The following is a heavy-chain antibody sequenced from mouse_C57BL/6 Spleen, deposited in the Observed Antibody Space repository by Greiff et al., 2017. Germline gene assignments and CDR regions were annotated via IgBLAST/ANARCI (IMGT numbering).Heavy chain of an antibody. CDR2: INYDGSST. J-gene: IGHJ2*01. CDR1: GFTFSDYY. V-gene: IGHV5-16*01. Sequence: DVHLVESEGGLVQPGSSMKLSCTASGFTFSDYYMAWVRQVPEKGLEWVANINYDGSSTYYLDSLKSRFIISRDNAKNILYLQMSSLKSEDTATYYCARDRGYGSSYDYWGQGTTLTVSS. D-gene: IGHD1-1*01. CDR3: ARDRGYGSSYDY.